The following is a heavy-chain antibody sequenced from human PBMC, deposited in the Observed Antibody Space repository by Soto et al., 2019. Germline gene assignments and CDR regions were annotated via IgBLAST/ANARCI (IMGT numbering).Heavy chain of an antibody. V-gene: IGHV3-33*01. J-gene: IGHJ6*02. Sequence: QMQLVESGGGVVQPGRSLRLSCAASGFTFRSYGIHWVRQAPGKGLEWVALIWIDGSKKYYVDSVKGRFAVSRDNSKNTLYRQMTSLRVDDPDVYYCARDRLVPYGYGMDVWGQGTPVTVSS. CDR2: IWIDGSKK. D-gene: IGHD2-2*01. CDR1: GFTFRSYG. CDR3: ARDRLVPYGYGMDV.